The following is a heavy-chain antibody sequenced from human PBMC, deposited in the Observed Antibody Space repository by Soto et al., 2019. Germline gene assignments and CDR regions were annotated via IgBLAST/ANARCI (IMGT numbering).Heavy chain of an antibody. Sequence: PGESLKISCKGSGYKFTNYWIGWVRQMPGKGLEWMGVIYPGDSDTRYSPSFQGQVTISADKSISTAYLQWTSLKASDTAIYYCATTDIVYTLDDGRDAFHFWGQGTMVTVSS. CDR2: IYPGDSDT. CDR1: GYKFTNYW. CDR3: ATTDIVYTLDDGRDAFHF. D-gene: IGHD5-12*01. J-gene: IGHJ3*01. V-gene: IGHV5-51*01.